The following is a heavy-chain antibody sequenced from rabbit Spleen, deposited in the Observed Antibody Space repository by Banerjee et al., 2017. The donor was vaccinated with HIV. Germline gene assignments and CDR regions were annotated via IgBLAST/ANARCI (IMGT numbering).Heavy chain of an antibody. CDR3: ARDTGTSFSTYGMDL. CDR2: INAVTGKA. J-gene: IGHJ6*01. CDR1: GFSFIAGYY. D-gene: IGHD8-1*01. Sequence: QSLEESGGDLVKPGASLTLTCTASGFSFIAGYYMCWVRQAPGKGLEWIACINAVTGKAVYASWTKGRFTFSKTSSTTVTLQMTSLTVADTATYFCARDTGTSFSTYGMDLWGPGTLVTVS. V-gene: IGHV1S40*01.